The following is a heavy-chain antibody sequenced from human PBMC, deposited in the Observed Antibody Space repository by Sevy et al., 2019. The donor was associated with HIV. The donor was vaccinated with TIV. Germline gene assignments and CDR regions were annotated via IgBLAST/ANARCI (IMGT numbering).Heavy chain of an antibody. V-gene: IGHV3-23*01. CDR3: AKAGGSHYDTSGSFDD. CDR1: GFTFRIYA. Sequence: GGSLRLSCTTSGFTFRIYAMSWVRQAPGKELEWVSAISGSGSSTYYADSVKGRFTISRDNSKNTLYLQMNSLRAEDTAVFYCAKAGGSHYDTSGSFDDWGQGTRVTVSS. J-gene: IGHJ4*02. CDR2: ISGSGSST. D-gene: IGHD3-22*01.